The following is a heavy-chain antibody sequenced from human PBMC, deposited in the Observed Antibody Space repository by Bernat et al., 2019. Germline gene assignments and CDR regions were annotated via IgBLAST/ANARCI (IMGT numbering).Heavy chain of an antibody. CDR1: GGSISSSSYY. Sequence: QLQLQESGPGLVKPSETLSLTCTVSGGSISSSSYYWGWIRQPPGKGLEWIGSIYYSGSTYYNPSLKSRVTISVDTSKNQFSLKLGSVTAADTAVYYCARRGCSGGSCHLYFDYWGQGTLVTVSS. J-gene: IGHJ4*02. V-gene: IGHV4-39*01. CDR3: ARRGCSGGSCHLYFDY. D-gene: IGHD2-15*01. CDR2: IYYSGST.